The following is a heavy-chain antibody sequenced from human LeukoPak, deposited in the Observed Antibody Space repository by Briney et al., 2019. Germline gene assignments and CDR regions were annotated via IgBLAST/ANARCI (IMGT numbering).Heavy chain of an antibody. CDR1: GFTFSSYA. V-gene: IGHV3-23*01. Sequence: GGSLRLSCAASGFTFSSYAMSWVRQAPGKGLEWVSAISGSGGSTYYADSVKGRFTISGDNSKNTLYLQMNSLRAEDTAVYYCAKVPGGSYLYYFDYWGQGTLVTVSS. J-gene: IGHJ4*02. CDR3: AKVPGGSYLYYFDY. D-gene: IGHD1-26*01. CDR2: ISGSGGST.